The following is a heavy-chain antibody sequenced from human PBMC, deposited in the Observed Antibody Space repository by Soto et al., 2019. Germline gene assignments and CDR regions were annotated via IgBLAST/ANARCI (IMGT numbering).Heavy chain of an antibody. Sequence: ASVKVSCKASGFTFSRSAVQWVRQARGLRLEWIGWIVVGSGDTNYAQKFQERVTITRDVSTGAAYMELSSLRSEDTAVYYCAPGLSCSGTDCYPMRFESCGQGTLVTVSS. J-gene: IGHJ4*02. CDR2: IVVGSGDT. V-gene: IGHV1-58*01. CDR3: APGLSCSGTDCYPMRFES. CDR1: GFTFSRSA. D-gene: IGHD2-2*01.